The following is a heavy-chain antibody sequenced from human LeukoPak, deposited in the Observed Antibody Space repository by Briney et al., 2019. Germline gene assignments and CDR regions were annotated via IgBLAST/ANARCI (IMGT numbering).Heavy chain of an antibody. CDR2: ISGSGETI. V-gene: IGHV3-23*01. CDR3: AKDPCRYCSSTTLNY. CDR1: GFTFSDYP. J-gene: IGHJ4*02. Sequence: AGGSLRLSCAASGFTFSDYPMSWVRQAPGKGLEWVSVISGSGETIYYADSVKGRFTISRDNSRRTLHLQMNGLRADDTAVYYCAKDPCRYCSSTTLNYWGQGTLVTVSS. D-gene: IGHD2-2*01.